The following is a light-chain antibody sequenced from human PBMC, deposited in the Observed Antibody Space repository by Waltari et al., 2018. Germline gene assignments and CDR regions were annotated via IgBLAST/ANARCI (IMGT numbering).Light chain of an antibody. CDR1: QSVSSY. J-gene: IGKJ3*01. Sequence: EIVLTQSPATLSLSPGERATLSCRASQSVSSYLAWYQQKPGQAPRLLIYDASDRATCIPARFSGSVSGTDFTLTISSLEPEDFAVYYCQQRSNWPPFTFGPGTKVDIK. CDR2: DAS. CDR3: QQRSNWPPFT. V-gene: IGKV3-11*01.